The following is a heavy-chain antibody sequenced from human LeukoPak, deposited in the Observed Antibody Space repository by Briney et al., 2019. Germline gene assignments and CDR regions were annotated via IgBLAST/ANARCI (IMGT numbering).Heavy chain of an antibody. J-gene: IGHJ3*02. CDR1: GFTFSSYS. V-gene: IGHV3-48*02. CDR2: ISSSSTI. D-gene: IGHD2-2*01. CDR3: AREIARYCSSTSCISLRAFDI. Sequence: GGSLRLSCAASGFTFSSYSMNWVRQAPGKGLEWVSYISSSSTIYYADSVKGRFTISRDNAKNSLYLQMNSLRDEDTAVYYCAREIARYCSSTSCISLRAFDIWGQGTMVTGSS.